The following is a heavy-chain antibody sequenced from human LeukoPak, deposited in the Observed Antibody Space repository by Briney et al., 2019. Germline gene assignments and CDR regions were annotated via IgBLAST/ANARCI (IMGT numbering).Heavy chain of an antibody. Sequence: ASVKVSCKASRYTFTGYYMHWVRRAPGQGLEWMGWINPNSGGTNYAQKFQGRVTMTRDTSISTAYMELSRLRSDDTAVYYCASGFWSGYYTEYYFDYWGQGTLVTVSS. J-gene: IGHJ4*02. CDR3: ASGFWSGYYTEYYFDY. V-gene: IGHV1-2*02. D-gene: IGHD3-3*01. CDR2: INPNSGGT. CDR1: RYTFTGYY.